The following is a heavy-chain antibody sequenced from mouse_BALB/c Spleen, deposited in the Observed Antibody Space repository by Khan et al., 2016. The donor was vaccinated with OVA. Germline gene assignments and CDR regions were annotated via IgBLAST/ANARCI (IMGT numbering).Heavy chain of an antibody. CDR2: IYWDDDK. D-gene: IGHD1-1*01. CDR3: ARSCCLLHYSIDY. V-gene: IGHV8-12*01. Sequence: QVTLKESGPGILQTSQTLSLTCSFSGFSLSASGMAVSWISQPSGKGLEWLAHIYWDDDKLSHPSLKSRLTIAKYTSRNLVFLKITSVDAADSATCSCARSCCLLHYSIDYWGPGTSVTVSS. CDR1: GFSLSASGMA. J-gene: IGHJ4*01.